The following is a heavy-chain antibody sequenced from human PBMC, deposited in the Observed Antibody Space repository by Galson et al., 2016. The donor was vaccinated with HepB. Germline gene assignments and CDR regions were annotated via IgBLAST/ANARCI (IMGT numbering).Heavy chain of an antibody. CDR1: GGTFSTYA. CDR2: IIPVFGTA. J-gene: IGHJ6*02. D-gene: IGHD3-10*01. V-gene: IGHV1-69*13. CDR3: ALDPRGDYVLDV. Sequence: SVKVSCKASGGTFSTYAINWVRQAPGQGLEWMGGIIPVFGTANYAQNFQGRVTITADESTTTAYMDLSRLRSGDTAVYYCALDPRGDYVLDVWGQGTTVTVSS.